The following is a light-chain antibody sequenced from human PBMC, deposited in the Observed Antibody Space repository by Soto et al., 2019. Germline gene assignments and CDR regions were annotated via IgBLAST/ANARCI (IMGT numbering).Light chain of an antibody. CDR1: SSNIGSNY. V-gene: IGLV1-47*01. CDR3: AAWDDSLSVGV. J-gene: IGLJ1*01. CDR2: RNN. Sequence: QSVLTQPPSASGTPGQRVTISCSGSSSNIGSNYVYWYQQLPGTAPKLLIYRNNQRPSGVPDRFSGSKSGTSASLAIIGLRSEDEADYYCAAWDDSLSVGVFGTGTKVTVL.